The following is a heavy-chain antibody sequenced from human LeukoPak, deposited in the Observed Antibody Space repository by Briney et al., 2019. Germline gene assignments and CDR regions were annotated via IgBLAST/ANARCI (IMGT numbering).Heavy chain of an antibody. CDR2: IYYSGST. CDR3: ARRWIAAAGRFDY. Sequence: SETLSLTCTVTGGSISSSSYYWGWIRQPPGKGLEWIGSIYYSGSTYYNPSLKSRVTISVDTSKNQFSLKLSSVTAADTAVYYCARRWIAAAGRFDYWGQGTLVTVSS. CDR1: GGSISSSSYY. J-gene: IGHJ4*02. V-gene: IGHV4-39*01. D-gene: IGHD6-13*01.